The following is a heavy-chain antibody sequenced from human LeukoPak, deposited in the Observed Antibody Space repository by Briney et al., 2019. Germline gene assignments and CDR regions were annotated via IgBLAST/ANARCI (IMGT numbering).Heavy chain of an antibody. J-gene: IGHJ4*02. CDR3: ARDRSYYDSSGYSSGDY. V-gene: IGHV3-11*04. CDR2: ISSSSSII. CDR1: GFTFSDNY. D-gene: IGHD3-22*01. Sequence: PGGSLRLSCAASGFTFSDNYMSWIRQAPGKGLEWVSYISSSSSIIYYADSVKGRFTISRDNAKNSLYLQMNSLRAEDTAVYYCARDRSYYDSSGYSSGDYWGQGTLVTVSS.